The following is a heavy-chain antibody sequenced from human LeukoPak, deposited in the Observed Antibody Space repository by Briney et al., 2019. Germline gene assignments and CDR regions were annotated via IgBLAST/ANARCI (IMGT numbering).Heavy chain of an antibody. V-gene: IGHV4-30-2*01. Sequence: SETLSLTCTVSGGSISSGGYYWSWIRQPPGKGLEWIVYIYHSGSTYYNPSLKSRVTISVDRSKNQFSLKLSSVTAADTAVYYCAGPTPGSYYLWGQGTLVTVSS. CDR1: GGSISSGGYY. CDR2: IYHSGST. J-gene: IGHJ4*02. D-gene: IGHD3-10*01. CDR3: AGPTPGSYYL.